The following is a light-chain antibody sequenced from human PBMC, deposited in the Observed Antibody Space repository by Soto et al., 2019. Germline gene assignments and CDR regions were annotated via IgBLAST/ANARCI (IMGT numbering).Light chain of an antibody. CDR2: GAS. Sequence: EIVLTQSPGTLSLSPGERATLSCRSSQSVSSSYLAWYQQKPGQAPRLLIYGASSRATGIPDRFRGSGSGTDVTLTISRLEPEGFAVYSGQQSGSSLWTFRQGAEVEIK. V-gene: IGKV3-20*01. CDR3: QQSGSSLWT. CDR1: QSVSSSY. J-gene: IGKJ1*01.